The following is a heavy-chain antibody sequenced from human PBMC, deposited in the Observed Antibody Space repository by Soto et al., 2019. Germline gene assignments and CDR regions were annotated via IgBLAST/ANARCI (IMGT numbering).Heavy chain of an antibody. V-gene: IGHV4-34*01. CDR3: ARFPFSTSSWSNPRYFDS. CDR2: INHSGFT. J-gene: IGHJ4*02. CDR1: GGSSSGYY. D-gene: IGHD6-13*01. Sequence: SETLSLTCAVYGGSSSGYYWSWIRQPPGKGLEWIGEINHSGFTDYNPSLTSRVTISVDTSKNHFSLKLTSVTAADTAVYYCARFPFSTSSWSNPRYFDSWGQGTLVTVSS.